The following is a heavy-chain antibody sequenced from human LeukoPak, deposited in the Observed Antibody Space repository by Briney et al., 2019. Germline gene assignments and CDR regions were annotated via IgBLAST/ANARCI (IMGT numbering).Heavy chain of an antibody. CDR2: ISSSSYI. Sequence: GGSLRLFCAASGFIFSSYSMNWVRQAPGKGLEWVSSISSSSYIYYADSVKGRFTISRDNAKNSLYLQMNSLRAEDTAVYYCARDRIAAAGSFRREFDYWGQGTLVTVSS. J-gene: IGHJ4*02. CDR3: ARDRIAAAGSFRREFDY. CDR1: GFIFSSYS. D-gene: IGHD6-13*01. V-gene: IGHV3-21*01.